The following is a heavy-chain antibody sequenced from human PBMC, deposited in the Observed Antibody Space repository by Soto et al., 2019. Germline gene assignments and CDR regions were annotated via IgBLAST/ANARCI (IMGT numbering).Heavy chain of an antibody. CDR2: ISSSSSTI. J-gene: IGHJ6*04. CDR1: GFTFSSYS. V-gene: IGHV3-48*01. Sequence: EVQLVESGGGLVQPGGSLRLSCAASGFTFSSYSMNWVRQAPGKGLEWVSYISSSSSTIYYADSVKGRFTISRDNAKNSLYLQMNRLRAEDTAVYYCAVADIVVVPAAIYRGVWGKGTTVTVSS. D-gene: IGHD2-2*01. CDR3: AVADIVVVPAAIYRGV.